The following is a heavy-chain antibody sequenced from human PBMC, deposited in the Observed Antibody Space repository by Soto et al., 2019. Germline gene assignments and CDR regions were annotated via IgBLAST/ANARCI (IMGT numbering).Heavy chain of an antibody. J-gene: IGHJ3*02. CDR1: GFTFSSYS. Sequence: EVQLVESGGGLVKPGGSLRLSCAASGFTFSSYSMNWVRQAPGKGLEWVSSISRSAGNTYYADSVKGRFTISRDNAKNAMYLQMNSLRAEDTALYYCARDQVPGLDAFDIWGQGTMVTVSS. CDR3: ARDQVPGLDAFDI. CDR2: ISRSAGNT. V-gene: IGHV3-21*01.